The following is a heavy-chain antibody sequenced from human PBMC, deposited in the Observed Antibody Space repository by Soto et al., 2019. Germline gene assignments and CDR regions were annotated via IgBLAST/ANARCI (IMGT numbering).Heavy chain of an antibody. CDR1: GGSISSSSYY. CDR2: IYYSGST. V-gene: IGHV4-39*01. J-gene: IGHJ4*02. CDR3: ARASRYCSGGSCHYFDY. D-gene: IGHD2-15*01. Sequence: QLQLQESGPGLVKPSETLSLTCTVSGGSISSSSYYWGWIRQPPGKGLEWIGSIYYSGSTYYNPSIRCRVTMSVDTSKNQFSLKLSSVTAADTAAYYCARASRYCSGGSCHYFDYWGQGTLVTVSS.